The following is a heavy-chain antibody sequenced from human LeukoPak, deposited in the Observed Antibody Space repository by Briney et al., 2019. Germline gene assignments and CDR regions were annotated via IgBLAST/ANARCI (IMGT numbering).Heavy chain of an antibody. Sequence: PSETLSLTCAVYGGSFSGYYWSWIRQPPGKGLEWIGEINHSGSTNYNPSLKSRVTISVDTSKNQFSLKLSSVTAADTAVYYCARRLGPSWFDPWGQGTLVTVSS. V-gene: IGHV4-34*01. D-gene: IGHD3-16*01. J-gene: IGHJ5*02. CDR3: ARRLGPSWFDP. CDR2: INHSGST. CDR1: GGSFSGYY.